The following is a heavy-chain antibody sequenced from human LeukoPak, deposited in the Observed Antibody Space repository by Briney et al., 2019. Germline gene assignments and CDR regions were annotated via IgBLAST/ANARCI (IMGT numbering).Heavy chain of an antibody. Sequence: SETLSLTCAVYGGSFSGYYWSWIRQPPGRGLEWIGEINHSGSTNYNPSLKSRVTISVDTSKNQFSLKLSSVTAADTAVYYCARGSSSWFTFDPWGQGTLVTVSS. J-gene: IGHJ5*02. CDR2: INHSGST. D-gene: IGHD6-13*01. CDR3: ARGSSSWFTFDP. CDR1: GGSFSGYY. V-gene: IGHV4-34*01.